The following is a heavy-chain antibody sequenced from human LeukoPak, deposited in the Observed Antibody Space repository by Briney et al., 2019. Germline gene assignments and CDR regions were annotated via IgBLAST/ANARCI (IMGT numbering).Heavy chain of an antibody. V-gene: IGHV1-24*01. J-gene: IGHJ6*02. Sequence: ASVKVSCKVSGYTLIELSMHWVRQAPGKGLEWMGGFDPEDGETIYAQKFQGRVTMTEDTSTDTAYMELSSLRSEDTAVYYCATSWLLRSGMDVWGQGTTVTV. CDR1: GYTLIELS. CDR2: FDPEDGET. D-gene: IGHD3-22*01. CDR3: ATSWLLRSGMDV.